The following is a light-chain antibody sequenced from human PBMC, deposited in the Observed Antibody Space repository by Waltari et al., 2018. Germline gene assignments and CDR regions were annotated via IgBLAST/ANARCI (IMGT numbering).Light chain of an antibody. Sequence: EIVLTQSPGTLSLSPGERATLSCRASQSVSRYLAWYQQKPGQAPRLLIYDTSIRATGVPDRFGGSGSGTDFSLTISRLVPEDFAVYYCQKYGTLPATFGQGTKVQMK. CDR3: QKYGTLPAT. CDR2: DTS. J-gene: IGKJ1*01. CDR1: QSVSRY. V-gene: IGKV3-20*01.